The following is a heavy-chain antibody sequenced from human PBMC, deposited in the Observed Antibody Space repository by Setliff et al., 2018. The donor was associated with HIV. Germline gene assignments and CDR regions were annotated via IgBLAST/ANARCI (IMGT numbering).Heavy chain of an antibody. J-gene: IGHJ3*01. CDR2: ISWDRYTT. V-gene: IGHV3-43*02. Sequence: GGSLRLSCAASGFTFSNYVMSWVRQTPGKGLEWVSLISWDRYTTNYADSVKGRFTISRDNSKDSLYLQMNSLRIEDTALYYCAKEGRTTSAFDVWGQGTMVTVSS. CDR1: GFTFSNYV. CDR3: AKEGRTTSAFDV. D-gene: IGHD1-1*01.